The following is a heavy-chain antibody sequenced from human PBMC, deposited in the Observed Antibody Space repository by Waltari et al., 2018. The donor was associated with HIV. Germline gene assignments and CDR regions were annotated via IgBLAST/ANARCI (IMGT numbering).Heavy chain of an antibody. CDR2: SIPTLGIA. V-gene: IGHV1-69*04. J-gene: IGHJ6*02. CDR3: ARAGSPERYYYYGMDV. Sequence: VQLVQSGAEVKKPGSSVKVSCKASGGTFSSYAISWVRQAPGQGLEWMGRSIPTLGIANYAQKFQGRVTITADKSTSTAYMELSSLRSEDTAVYYCARAGSPERYYYYGMDVWGQGTTVTVSS. CDR1: GGTFSSYA. D-gene: IGHD1-1*01.